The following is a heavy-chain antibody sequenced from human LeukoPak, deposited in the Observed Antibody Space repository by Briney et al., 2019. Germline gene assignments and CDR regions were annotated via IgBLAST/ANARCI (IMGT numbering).Heavy chain of an antibody. Sequence: KPSETLSLTCTVSGGSITSRYCIWIRQPPGKGLEWIGSFYQSGSTNYNPSPRSRVTISVDTSKNQFSLQLTSVTAADTAVYYCASHNSGWYNYYMDVWGAGTTVTVSS. V-gene: IGHV4-59*08. CDR3: ASHNSGWYNYYMDV. J-gene: IGHJ6*03. CDR1: GGSITSRY. D-gene: IGHD6-25*01. CDR2: FYQSGST.